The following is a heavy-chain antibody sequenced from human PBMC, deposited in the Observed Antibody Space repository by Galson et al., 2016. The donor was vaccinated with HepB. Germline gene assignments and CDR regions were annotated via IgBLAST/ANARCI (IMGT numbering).Heavy chain of an antibody. CDR3: ARGGVTTDLWYFDL. CDR1: GYTFTSFG. CDR2: ISTYNLNT. D-gene: IGHD4-11*01. Sequence: SVKVSCKASGYTFTSFGINWVRQAPGQGLEWMGWISTYNLNTIYAQKFQGRVTLTTDTSTSTAYMELRSLKSDDTAVYYCARGGVTTDLWYFDLWGRCTLVTVSS. V-gene: IGHV1-18*01. J-gene: IGHJ2*01.